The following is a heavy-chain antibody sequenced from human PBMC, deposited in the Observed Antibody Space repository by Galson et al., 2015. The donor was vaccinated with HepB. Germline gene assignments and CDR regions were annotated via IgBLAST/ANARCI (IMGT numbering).Heavy chain of an antibody. J-gene: IGHJ2*01. CDR2: ISYDGSNK. Sequence: SLRLSCAASGFTFSSYAMHWVRQAPGKGLEWVAVISYDGSNKYYADSVKGRFTISRDNSKNTLYLQMNSLRAGDTAVYYCARGAGIAAASWYFDLWGRGTLVTVSS. CDR3: ARGAGIAAASWYFDL. V-gene: IGHV3-30*04. D-gene: IGHD6-13*01. CDR1: GFTFSSYA.